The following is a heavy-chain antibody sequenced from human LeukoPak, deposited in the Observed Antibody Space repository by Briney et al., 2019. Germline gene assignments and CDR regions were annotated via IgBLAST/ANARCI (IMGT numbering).Heavy chain of an antibody. Sequence: GGSLKLSCAASGFTFSASAMHWVRQASGGGLEWVGHIRGKGNNYATAYSASVEGRFTISRDDSKKMAYLQMNSPKIEDTAVYYCTGSSSGYWGQGTLVTVSS. V-gene: IGHV3-73*01. CDR3: TGSSSGY. CDR2: IRGKGNNYAT. D-gene: IGHD6-13*01. J-gene: IGHJ4*02. CDR1: GFTFSASA.